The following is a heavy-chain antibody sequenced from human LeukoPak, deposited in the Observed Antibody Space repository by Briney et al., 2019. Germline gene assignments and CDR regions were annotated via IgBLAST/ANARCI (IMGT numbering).Heavy chain of an antibody. CDR1: GFTFSSYS. CDR2: ISSSSNYI. D-gene: IGHD3-22*01. CDR3: VLGGYDSLYLGFDY. V-gene: IGHV3-21*01. J-gene: IGHJ4*02. Sequence: GGSLRLSCAASGFTFSSYSMNWVRQAPGKGLEWVSSISSSSNYIYYADSVKGRFTISRDNAKNSLYLQMNSLRAEDTAVYYCVLGGYDSLYLGFDYWGQGALVTVSS.